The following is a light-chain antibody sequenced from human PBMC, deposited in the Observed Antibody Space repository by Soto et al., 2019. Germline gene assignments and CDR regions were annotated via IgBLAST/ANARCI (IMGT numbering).Light chain of an antibody. CDR2: GAS. J-gene: IGKJ3*01. CDR3: PHYNNWPGT. CDR1: QSVSSK. Sequence: ETVLTQSPGTLSVSPGERATLSCRASQSVSSKLAWYQQKPGQAPRLLFYGASTGATGIPARFSGSASETEFTLSIRRLLAEDFAVCYCPHYNNWPGTFGPGTNVDTK. V-gene: IGKV3-15*01.